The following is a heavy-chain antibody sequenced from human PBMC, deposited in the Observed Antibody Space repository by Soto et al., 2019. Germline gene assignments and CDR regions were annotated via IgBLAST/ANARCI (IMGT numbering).Heavy chain of an antibody. V-gene: IGHV4-38-2*02. CDR1: GYSISSGYY. Sequence: PXGTLSLTCAVSGYSISSGYYWGCIRQPPGKGLEWIGSIYHSGSTYYNPSLKSRVTISVDTSKNQFSLKLSSVTAADTAVYYCARDRVDTAMVPGNFYYYGMDVWGQGTTVTVSS. J-gene: IGHJ6*02. CDR2: IYHSGST. D-gene: IGHD5-18*01. CDR3: ARDRVDTAMVPGNFYYYGMDV.